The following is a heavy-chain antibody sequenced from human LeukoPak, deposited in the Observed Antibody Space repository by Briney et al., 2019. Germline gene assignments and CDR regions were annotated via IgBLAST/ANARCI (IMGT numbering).Heavy chain of an antibody. CDR1: GGSFSGYY. D-gene: IGHD2-2*01. CDR2: INHSGST. J-gene: IGHJ6*04. V-gene: IGHV4-34*01. Sequence: SETLSLTCAVYGGSFSGYYWSWIRQPPGKGLEWIGEINHSGSTNYNPSLKSRVTISVDTSKNQFSLKLGSVTAADTAVYYCARGSPIVVVPAAKHYYYYGMDVWGKGTTVTVSS. CDR3: ARGSPIVVVPAAKHYYYYGMDV.